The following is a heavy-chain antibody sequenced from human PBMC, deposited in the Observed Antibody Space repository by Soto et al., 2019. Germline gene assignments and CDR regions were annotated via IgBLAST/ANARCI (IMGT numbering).Heavy chain of an antibody. V-gene: IGHV2-5*02. J-gene: IGHJ4*02. CDR1: GFSLSTSGVG. CDR2: IYWDDDK. CDR3: ARGHDLWFGELYYFDY. D-gene: IGHD3-10*01. Sequence: QITLKESGPTLVKPTQTLTLTCTFSGFSLSTSGVGVGWIRQPPGKALEWLALIYWDDDKRYSPSLKSRLTITNDTSKNQVVLTMTNMDPVDTATYYCARGHDLWFGELYYFDYWGQGTLVTVSS.